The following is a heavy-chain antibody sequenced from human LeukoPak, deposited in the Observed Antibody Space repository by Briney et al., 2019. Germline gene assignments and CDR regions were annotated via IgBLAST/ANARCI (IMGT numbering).Heavy chain of an antibody. Sequence: GGALRLSCAAPGFTFSNYAMHWVRQAPGKGLEYVSAISSNGASTYYVNSVKGRFTISRENSKNTLYLQMGSLRVEDMAVYYGARGPWTYRSTGKLMDVWGKGTTVTVSS. CDR3: ARGPWTYRSTGKLMDV. D-gene: IGHD6-13*01. CDR1: GFTFSNYA. J-gene: IGHJ6*01. CDR2: ISSNGAST. V-gene: IGHV3-64*01.